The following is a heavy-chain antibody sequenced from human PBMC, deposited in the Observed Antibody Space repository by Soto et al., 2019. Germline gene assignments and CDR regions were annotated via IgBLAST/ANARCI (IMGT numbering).Heavy chain of an antibody. CDR1: EFTITSWA. J-gene: IGHJ4*02. CDR3: AKDRVAAVPQRDY. Sequence: LRHSYGAAEFTITSWAMRWVSKTPGKGLEWVSAISGSGGSTYYADSVKGRFTISRDNSKNTLYLQMNSLRAEDTAVYYCAKDRVAAVPQRDYWGQGTLVTVSS. CDR2: ISGSGGST. V-gene: IGHV3-23*01. D-gene: IGHD6-13*01.